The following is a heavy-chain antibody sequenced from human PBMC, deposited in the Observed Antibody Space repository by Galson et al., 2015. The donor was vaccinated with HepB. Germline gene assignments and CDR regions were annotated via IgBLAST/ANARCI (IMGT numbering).Heavy chain of an antibody. CDR2: INPSGGST. J-gene: IGHJ3*02. Sequence: SVKVSCKASGYTFTSYYMHWVRQAPGQGLEWMGIINPSGGSTSYAQKFQGRVTMTRDTSTSTVYMELSSLRSEDTAVYYCARDSVRYFDWLLDGTGENDAFDIWGQGTMVTVSS. CDR1: GYTFTSYY. CDR3: ARDSVRYFDWLLDGTGENDAFDI. D-gene: IGHD3-9*01. V-gene: IGHV1-46*03.